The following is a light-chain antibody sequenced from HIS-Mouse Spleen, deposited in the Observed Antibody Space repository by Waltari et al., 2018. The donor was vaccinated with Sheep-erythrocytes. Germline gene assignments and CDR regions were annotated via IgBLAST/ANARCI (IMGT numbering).Light chain of an antibody. CDR2: GAS. J-gene: IGKJ3*01. V-gene: IGKV3-20*01. CDR3: QQYGSSPLFT. CDR1: QSVSSSY. Sequence: ELVLTQSLGTLSLSPGEIATLSCRASQSVSSSYLAWYQQKPSHAPRLLIYGASGRATGIPDRFSGSGSGTDFTLTISRLEPEDFAVYYCQQYGSSPLFTFGPGTKVDIK.